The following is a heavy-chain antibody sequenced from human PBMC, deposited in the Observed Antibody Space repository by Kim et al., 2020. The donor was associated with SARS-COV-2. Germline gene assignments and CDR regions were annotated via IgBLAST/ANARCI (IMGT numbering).Heavy chain of an antibody. Sequence: GGSLRRSCAASGFTFSSYGMHWVRQAPGKGLEWVAVIWYDGSNKYYADSVKGRFTISRDNSKNTLYLQMNSLRAEDTAVYYCAREGGDSNYYYYGMDVWGQGTTVTVSS. CDR1: GFTFSSYG. D-gene: IGHD4-17*01. CDR3: AREGGDSNYYYYGMDV. J-gene: IGHJ6*02. V-gene: IGHV3-33*01. CDR2: IWYDGSNK.